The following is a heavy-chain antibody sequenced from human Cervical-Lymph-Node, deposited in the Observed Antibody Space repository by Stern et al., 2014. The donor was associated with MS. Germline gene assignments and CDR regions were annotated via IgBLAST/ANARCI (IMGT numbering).Heavy chain of an antibody. CDR3: ATKRSIFGAAFDY. CDR2: ITSSAAYI. CDR1: GLPFNTYS. Sequence: EVQLEESGGGLVKPGESLRLSCAASGLPFNTYSMIWVRQSPGKGLEWVSSITSSAAYISYVDSVKGRFTISRDNARNSLFLQMNSLRVEDTAVYYCATKRSIFGAAFDYWGQGTLVTVSS. D-gene: IGHD3-3*01. J-gene: IGHJ4*02. V-gene: IGHV3-21*01.